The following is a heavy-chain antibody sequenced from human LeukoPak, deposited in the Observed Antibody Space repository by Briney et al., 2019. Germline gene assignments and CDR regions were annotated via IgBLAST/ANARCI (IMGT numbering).Heavy chain of an antibody. Sequence: ASVKVSCKASGYTFTSYYMYWVRQAPGQGLEWMAVINPSGGSTSYAHKFQGRVTMTRDNSTSTVYMQLSSLRSEDTAVYFCARGELRGAFYMWGEGTMVTVSS. D-gene: IGHD1-26*01. CDR2: INPSGGST. CDR3: ARGELRGAFYM. J-gene: IGHJ3*02. V-gene: IGHV1-46*01. CDR1: GYTFTSYY.